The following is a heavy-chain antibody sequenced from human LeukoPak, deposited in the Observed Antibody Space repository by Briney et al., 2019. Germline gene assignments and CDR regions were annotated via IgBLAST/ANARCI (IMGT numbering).Heavy chain of an antibody. V-gene: IGHV1-69*04. D-gene: IGHD6-13*01. CDR1: GGTFSSYA. CDR2: IIPILGIA. J-gene: IGHJ4*02. Sequence: GASVKVSCKASGGTFSSYAISWVRQAPGQGLEWMGRIIPILGIANYAQKFQGRVTITADKSTSTAYMELSSLRSEDTAVYYCARDRGINLAAAGMEDYWGQGTLVTVSS. CDR3: ARDRGINLAAAGMEDY.